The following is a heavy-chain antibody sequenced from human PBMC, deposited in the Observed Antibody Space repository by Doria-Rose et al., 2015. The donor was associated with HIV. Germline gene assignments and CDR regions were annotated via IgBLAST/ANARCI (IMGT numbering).Heavy chain of an antibody. CDR1: GFSFESYA. V-gene: IGHV3-9*01. CDR3: AKAPIIGPKYYFYMDV. J-gene: IGHJ6*03. D-gene: IGHD3-3*01. Sequence: VQLQESGGGLVQPGRSLRLSCVGSGFSFESYAMHWVRLAPGKGLEWVAGISCDSGAKGNADSVEGRFTSSRDNAKKSVYLEMRSLRPEDTAFYYCAKAPIIGPKYYFYMDVWGKGTSVTASS. CDR2: ISCDSGAK.